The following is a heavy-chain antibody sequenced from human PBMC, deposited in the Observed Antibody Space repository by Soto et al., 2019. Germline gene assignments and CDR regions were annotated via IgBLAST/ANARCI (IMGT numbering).Heavy chain of an antibody. Sequence: QVQLVESGGGVVQPGRSLRLSCAASGFTFSSYAMHWVRQAPGKGLEWVAVISYDGSNKYYADSVKGRFTISRDNSKNTLYLQMNSLRAEDTAVYYCASDEFRHYGMDVWGQGTTVTVSS. V-gene: IGHV3-30-3*01. CDR1: GFTFSSYA. CDR3: ASDEFRHYGMDV. CDR2: ISYDGSNK. J-gene: IGHJ6*02.